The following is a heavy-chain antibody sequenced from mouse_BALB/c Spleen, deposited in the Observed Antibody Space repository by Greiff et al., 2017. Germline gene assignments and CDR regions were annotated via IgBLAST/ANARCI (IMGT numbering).Heavy chain of an antibody. CDR2: INPYNDGT. J-gene: IGHJ1*01. CDR3: AIYDGNSQGYFDV. Sequence: EVQLQQSGPELVKPGASVKMSCKASGYTFTSYVMHWVKQKPGQGLEWIGYINPYNDGTKYNEKFKGKATLTSDKSSSTAYMELSSLTSEDSAVYYCAIYDGNSQGYFDVWGAGTTVTVSS. CDR1: GYTFTSYV. V-gene: IGHV1-14*01. D-gene: IGHD2-1*01.